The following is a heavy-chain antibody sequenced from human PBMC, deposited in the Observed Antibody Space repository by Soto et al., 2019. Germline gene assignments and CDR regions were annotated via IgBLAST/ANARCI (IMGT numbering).Heavy chain of an antibody. CDR1: GFTFSTYA. CDR3: VKDSTTYYGYFQS. D-gene: IGHD3-10*01. Sequence: EVQLLESGGGLVQPGGSLRLSCVASGFTFSTYAMSWVRQAPGKGLEWVSASIGGGDTTYYANSVKGRFTISRDNSKNDLFLQMNSLRAEDTAVYYCVKDSTTYYGYFQSWGQGTLGTVAA. J-gene: IGHJ4*02. CDR2: SIGGGDTT. V-gene: IGHV3-23*01.